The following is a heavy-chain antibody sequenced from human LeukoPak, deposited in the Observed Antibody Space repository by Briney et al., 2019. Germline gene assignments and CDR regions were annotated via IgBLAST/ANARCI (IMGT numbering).Heavy chain of an antibody. V-gene: IGHV3-23*01. CDR1: GFTFSSYA. D-gene: IGHD3-22*01. CDR3: ASYYDSSGYTEYDDRDY. J-gene: IGHJ4*02. CDR2: ISGSGGST. Sequence: GGSLRLSCAASGFTFSSYAMSWVRQAPGKGLEWVSAISGSGGSTYYADSVKGRFTISRDNSKNTLYLQMNSLRAEDTAVYYCASYYDSSGYTEYDDRDYWGQGTLVTVSS.